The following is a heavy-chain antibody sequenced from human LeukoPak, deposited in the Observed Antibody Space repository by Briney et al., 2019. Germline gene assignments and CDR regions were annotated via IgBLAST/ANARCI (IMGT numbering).Heavy chain of an antibody. CDR1: GFTFSSYE. V-gene: IGHV3-48*03. CDR3: ARDLFRGLRPFDY. J-gene: IGHJ4*02. D-gene: IGHD3-10*01. CDR2: ISSSGSTI. Sequence: GGSLRLSCAASGFTFSSYEMNWVRQAPGKGLEWVSYISSSGSTIYYADSVKGRFTSSRDNAKNSLYLQMNSLRAEDKAVYYCARDLFRGLRPFDYWGQGTLVTVSS.